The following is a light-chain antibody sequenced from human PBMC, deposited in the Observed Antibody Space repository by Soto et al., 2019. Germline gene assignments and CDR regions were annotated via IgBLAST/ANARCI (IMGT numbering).Light chain of an antibody. CDR2: DNV. J-gene: IGLJ1*01. V-gene: IGLV1-51*01. Sequence: QSVMTQPPSVSAAPGQKVTISCSGSSSNIGRNYVSWYQQLPGTAPKLLIYDNVYRFSGIPDRFSGSKSGTSATLGITGLQTGDEGDYYCGSWDNSLSSYVFGTGAKVTVL. CDR1: SSNIGRNY. CDR3: GSWDNSLSSYV.